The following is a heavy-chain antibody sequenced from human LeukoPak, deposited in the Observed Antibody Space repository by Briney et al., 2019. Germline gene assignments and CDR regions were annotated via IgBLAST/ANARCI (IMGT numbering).Heavy chain of an antibody. D-gene: IGHD3-10*01. CDR3: ARDGSSGSYFSAVHYYYYMDV. CDR2: ISSSSSYI. V-gene: IGHV3-21*01. J-gene: IGHJ6*03. Sequence: PGGSLRLSCAASGFTFSSYSMNWVRQAPGEVLEWVSSISSSSSYIYYADSVKGRFTISRDNAKNSLYLQMNSLRAEDTAVYYCARDGSSGSYFSAVHYYYYMDVWGKGTTVTVSS. CDR1: GFTFSSYS.